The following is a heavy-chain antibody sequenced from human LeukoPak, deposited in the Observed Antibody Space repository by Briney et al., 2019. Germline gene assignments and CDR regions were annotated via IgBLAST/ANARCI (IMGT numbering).Heavy chain of an antibody. CDR2: IKQDGSDT. V-gene: IGHV3-7*03. D-gene: IGHD5-12*01. J-gene: IGHJ4*02. CDR1: GITFSNYW. CDR3: ATSGDRGYGIDY. Sequence: QSGGSLRLSCVVSGITFSNYWMTWVRQAPGKGLEWVANIKQDGSDTYSVDSMKGRFTISRDNAKNSLFLQMSSLRVEDTAVYYCATSGDRGYGIDYWGQGTLVAVSS.